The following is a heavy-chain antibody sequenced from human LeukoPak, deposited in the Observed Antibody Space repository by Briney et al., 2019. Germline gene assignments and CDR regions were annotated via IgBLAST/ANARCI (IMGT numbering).Heavy chain of an antibody. V-gene: IGHV4-4*09. CDR2: IYTSGST. Sequence: SETLSLTCTVSGGSISSYYWSWIRQPPGKGLEWIGYIYTSGSTNYNPSLKSRVTISVDTSKHQFSLNLDSVTAADTAVYYCARDSGFWLHWGQGALVTVSS. J-gene: IGHJ4*02. CDR1: GGSISSYY. D-gene: IGHD3-22*01. CDR3: ARDSGFWLH.